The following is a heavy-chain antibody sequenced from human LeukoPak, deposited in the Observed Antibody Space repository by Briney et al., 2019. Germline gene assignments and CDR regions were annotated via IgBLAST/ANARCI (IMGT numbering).Heavy chain of an antibody. J-gene: IGHJ4*02. V-gene: IGHV3-23*01. Sequence: PGGSLRHSRVASAFSSFAMNWVRQAPGKGLEWVSSITGSGSTTYYTDSVNGRFIISRDISKNTLYLQMNGLRAEDTAVYYCAKDFTSWFTGGFDYWGQGTLVTVSS. D-gene: IGHD3-10*01. CDR2: ITGSGSTT. CDR3: AKDFTSWFTGGFDY. CDR1: AFSSFA.